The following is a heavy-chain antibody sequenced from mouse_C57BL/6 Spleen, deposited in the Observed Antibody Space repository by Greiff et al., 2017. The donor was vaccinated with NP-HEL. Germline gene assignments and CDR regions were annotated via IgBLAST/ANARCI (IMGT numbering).Heavy chain of an antibody. J-gene: IGHJ2*01. CDR2: ISDGGSYT. CDR1: GFTFSSYA. Sequence: EVMLVESGGGLVKPGGSLKLSCAASGFTFSSYAMSWVRQTPEKRLEWVATISDGGSYTYYPDNVKGRFTISRDNAKNNLYLQMSHLKSEDTAMYYCARVKTGRPYYCDYWGQGTTLTDSS. CDR3: ARVKTGRPYYCDY. D-gene: IGHD4-1*01. V-gene: IGHV5-4*03.